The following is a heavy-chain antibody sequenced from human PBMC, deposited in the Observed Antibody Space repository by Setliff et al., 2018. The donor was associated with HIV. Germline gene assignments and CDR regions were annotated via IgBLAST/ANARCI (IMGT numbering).Heavy chain of an antibody. CDR2: IKSKADGGAT. Sequence: PGGSLRLSCAVSGITFGNAWMSWVRQAPGKGLEWVGRIKSKADGGATDYAAPVKGRFSISRDDSKNTLYLQMDSLKTEDTAVYYCTPPPGTYWGQGTLVTVSS. CDR1: GITFGNAW. D-gene: IGHD1-1*01. V-gene: IGHV3-15*01. J-gene: IGHJ4*02. CDR3: TPPPGTY.